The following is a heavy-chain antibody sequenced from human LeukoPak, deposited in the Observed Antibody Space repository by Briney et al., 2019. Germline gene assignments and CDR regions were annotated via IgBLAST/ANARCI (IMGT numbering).Heavy chain of an antibody. V-gene: IGHV4-30-2*01. CDR2: IYHSGST. CDR1: GGSTSSGGYS. CDR3: ARGGGRGGDSCSSTSCYDYYYYGMDV. D-gene: IGHD2-2*01. Sequence: SETLSLTCAVSGGSTSSGGYSWSWIRQPPGKGLEWIGYIYHSGSTYYNPSLKSRVTISVDRSKNQFSLKLSSVTAADTAVYYCARGGGRGGDSCSSTSCYDYYYYGMDVWGQGTTVTVSS. J-gene: IGHJ6*02.